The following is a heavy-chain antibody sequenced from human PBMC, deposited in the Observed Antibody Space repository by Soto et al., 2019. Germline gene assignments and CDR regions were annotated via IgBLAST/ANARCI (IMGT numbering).Heavy chain of an antibody. D-gene: IGHD6-19*01. V-gene: IGHV1-2*02. CDR1: GYTFTAQY. Sequence: QAQLVQSGAEVKKPGASVKGSCQASGYTFTAQYLHWVRKAPGEGLEWMGWINPTTGATRYAQKFQGRVTMTGDTTMRTAYLEVRSLRPEDTADYYCAKGDSSWVSWFNTWGEGALVNVS. J-gene: IGHJ5*02. CDR3: AKGDSSWVSWFNT. CDR2: INPTTGAT.